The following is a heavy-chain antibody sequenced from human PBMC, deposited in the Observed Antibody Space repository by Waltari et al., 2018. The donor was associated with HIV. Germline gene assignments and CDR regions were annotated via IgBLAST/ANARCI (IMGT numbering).Heavy chain of an antibody. CDR3: AKDNSVNYFTGDAFDI. D-gene: IGHD1-26*01. V-gene: IGHV3-30*18. J-gene: IGHJ3*02. Sequence: QVQLVESGGGVVQPGRSLRLSCAASGFTFSSYGRHRVRQAPGKGPEWVAIIWSDGNNEYYADAVKGRFTISRDNSKDTLYLQMNSLRAEDTAMYYCAKDNSVNYFTGDAFDIWGQGTMVIVSS. CDR2: IWSDGNNE. CDR1: GFTFSSYG.